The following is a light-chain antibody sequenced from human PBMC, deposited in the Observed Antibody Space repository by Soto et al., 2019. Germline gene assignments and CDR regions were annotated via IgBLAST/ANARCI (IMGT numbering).Light chain of an antibody. CDR3: APWDDSLNGRV. V-gene: IGLV1-44*01. Sequence: QPVLTQPPSASGTPGQRVTIPCSGTHSNIGRNSVNWYLQLPGTAPRLLIFSSNQRPLGVPDRFSGSRSGTSASLAITGLRSEDDAYYYCAPWDDSLNGRVFGGGTKVTVL. CDR2: SSN. J-gene: IGLJ3*02. CDR1: HSNIGRNS.